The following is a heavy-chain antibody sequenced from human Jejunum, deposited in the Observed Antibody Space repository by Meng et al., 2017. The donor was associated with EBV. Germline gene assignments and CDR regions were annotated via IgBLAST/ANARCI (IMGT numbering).Heavy chain of an antibody. V-gene: IGHV2-5*02. CDR2: IYWDDDK. D-gene: IGHD5-12*01. Sequence: HINVNDAGPTLVKPTQTLSLTCTFSGFSLTTSGVVVGWIRQPPGKAPEWLALIYWDDDKRYSRSLKSRLTITKDTSKNQVVLTMTNMDPVDTGTYFCAHSPMRTSSSGYPRGFDYWGQGTLVTVSS. J-gene: IGHJ4*02. CDR1: GFSLTTSGVV. CDR3: AHSPMRTSSSGYPRGFDY.